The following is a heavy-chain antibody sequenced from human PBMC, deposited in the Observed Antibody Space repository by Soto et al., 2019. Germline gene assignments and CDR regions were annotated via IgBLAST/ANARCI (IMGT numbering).Heavy chain of an antibody. CDR1: GDSVSSNGSA. CDR3: ARDRPGFHSAFDF. J-gene: IGHJ4*02. Sequence: SQTLSLTCAISGDSVSSNGSAWNWVRQSPSRGLEWLGRTYYRSRWYSDYAPSVKSRITVNPDTSQNQLSLQLNSVTPEDTAIYYCARDRPGFHSAFDFWGQGTLVTVSS. V-gene: IGHV6-1*01. CDR2: TYYRSRWYS. D-gene: IGHD4-4*01.